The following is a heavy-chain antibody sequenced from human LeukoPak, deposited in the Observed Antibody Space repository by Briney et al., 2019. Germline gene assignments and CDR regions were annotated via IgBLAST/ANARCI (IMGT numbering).Heavy chain of an antibody. Sequence: PSETLSLTCNVSGGSIRSRSYYWGWIRQSPGKGLEWIGSMYYSGTTYYNPSLKSRVTISEVTSNNQCSLRLSSVTAADTAVYYCARPLYSSGWYSWGQGTLVTVSS. CDR2: MYYSGTT. D-gene: IGHD6-19*01. CDR3: ARPLYSSGWYS. V-gene: IGHV4-39*01. J-gene: IGHJ4*02. CDR1: GGSIRSRSYY.